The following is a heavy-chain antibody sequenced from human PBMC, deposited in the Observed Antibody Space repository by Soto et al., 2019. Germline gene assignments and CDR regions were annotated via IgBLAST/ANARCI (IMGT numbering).Heavy chain of an antibody. J-gene: IGHJ6*02. CDR1: GFTFSSYA. CDR3: ARDYASSGWYGVHYYYGMDV. CDR2: ISYDGSNK. V-gene: IGHV3-30-3*01. D-gene: IGHD6-19*01. Sequence: PGGSLRLTCAASGFTFSSYAMHWVRQAPGKGLEWVAVISYDGSNKYYADSVKGRFTISRDNSKNTLYLQMNSLRAEDTAVYYCARDYASSGWYGVHYYYGMDVWGQGTTVTVSS.